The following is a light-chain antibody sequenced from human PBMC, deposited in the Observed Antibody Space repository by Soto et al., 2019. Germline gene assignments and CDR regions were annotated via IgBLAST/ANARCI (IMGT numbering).Light chain of an antibody. CDR1: SSNIGSNT. J-gene: IGLJ3*02. CDR3: AAWDDSLIWV. Sequence: QSVLTQPPSASGTPGQRVTISCSGSSSNIGSNTVNWYQQLPGTAPKLLIYSNNQRPSGVPDRFSGSKSGTSASLAISGLQSEDEADYYCAAWDDSLIWVFGGGTNLTVL. V-gene: IGLV1-44*01. CDR2: SNN.